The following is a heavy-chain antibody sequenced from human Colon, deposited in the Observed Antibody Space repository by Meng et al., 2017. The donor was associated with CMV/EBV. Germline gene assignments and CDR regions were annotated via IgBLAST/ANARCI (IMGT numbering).Heavy chain of an antibody. J-gene: IGHJ5*02. D-gene: IGHD3-10*01. V-gene: IGHV1-18*01. Sequence: ASVKVSCKASGYTFTNYGINWVRQAPGQGLEWMGWINTDNAKTNYAQRFQGRVTMTTHTFTSTAYMELRSLRSDDTAVYYCARESITMFRGVLDPWGPGTLVTVSS. CDR2: INTDNAKT. CDR3: ARESITMFRGVLDP. CDR1: GYTFTNYG.